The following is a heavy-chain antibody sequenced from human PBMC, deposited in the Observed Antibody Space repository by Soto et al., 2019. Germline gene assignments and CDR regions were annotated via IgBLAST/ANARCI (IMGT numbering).Heavy chain of an antibody. CDR3: ARGLVYCSGGSCHGGWFDP. J-gene: IGHJ5*02. V-gene: IGHV4-34*01. D-gene: IGHD2-15*01. CDR1: GGSFSGYY. CDR2: INHSGST. Sequence: PSETLSLTCAVYGGSFSGYYWSWIRQPPGKGLEWIGEINHSGSTNYNPSLKSRVTISVDTSKNQFSLKLSSVTAADTAVYYCARGLVYCSGGSCHGGWFDPWGQGTLVTVSS.